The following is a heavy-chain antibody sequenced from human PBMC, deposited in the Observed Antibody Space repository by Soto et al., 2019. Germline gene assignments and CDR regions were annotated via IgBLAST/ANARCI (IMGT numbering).Heavy chain of an antibody. CDR3: ARHNLLYGDYGHLDY. Sequence: QLQLQESGPGLVKPSETLSLTCTVSGGSISSSSYYWGWIRQPPGKGLEWIGSIYYSGSTYYNPSLKSLVTISVDTSKNQFSLKLSSVTAADTAVYYCARHNLLYGDYGHLDYWGQGTLVTVSS. CDR1: GGSISSSSYY. V-gene: IGHV4-39*01. CDR2: IYYSGST. D-gene: IGHD4-17*01. J-gene: IGHJ4*02.